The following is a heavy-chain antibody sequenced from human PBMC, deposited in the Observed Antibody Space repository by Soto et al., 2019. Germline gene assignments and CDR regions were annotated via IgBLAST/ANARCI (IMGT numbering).Heavy chain of an antibody. CDR1: GFTFSSYS. Sequence: GGSLRLSCAASGFTFSSYSMNWVRQAPGKGLEWVSSISSSSSYIYYADSVKGRFTISRDNAKNSLYLQMNSLRAEDTAVYYCARDGDYYGSGSHIDYWGQGTLVTVSS. J-gene: IGHJ4*02. CDR3: ARDGDYYGSGSHIDY. D-gene: IGHD3-10*01. CDR2: ISSSSSYI. V-gene: IGHV3-21*01.